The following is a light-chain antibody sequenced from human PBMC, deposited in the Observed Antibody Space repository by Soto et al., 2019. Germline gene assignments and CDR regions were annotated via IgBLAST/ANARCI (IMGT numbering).Light chain of an antibody. CDR2: GAS. CDR3: QHRGKWPRT. V-gene: IGKV3-11*01. CDR1: QSVSSY. Sequence: EIVLTQSPATLSLSPGERATLSCRASQSVSSYLAWYQQNPGQAPRLLIYGASSRATGIPARFSGSGSGTDFTLTISSLEPEDFAVYYCQHRGKWPRTFGQGTKLEIK. J-gene: IGKJ2*01.